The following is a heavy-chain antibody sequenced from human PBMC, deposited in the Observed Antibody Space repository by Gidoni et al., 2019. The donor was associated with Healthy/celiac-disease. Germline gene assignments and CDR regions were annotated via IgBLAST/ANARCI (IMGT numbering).Heavy chain of an antibody. CDR1: GGSISSYY. CDR2: IYTRGST. J-gene: IGHJ4*02. CDR3: AREIVPPGARLPSYYFDY. V-gene: IGHV4-4*07. D-gene: IGHD2-8*01. Sequence: QVQLQESGPGLVKPSETLSLTCTVSGGSISSYYWSWIRQPAGKGLEWIGRIYTRGSTNYNPSLKSRVTMSVDTSKNQFSLKLSSVTAADTAVYYCAREIVPPGARLPSYYFDYWGQGTLVTVSS.